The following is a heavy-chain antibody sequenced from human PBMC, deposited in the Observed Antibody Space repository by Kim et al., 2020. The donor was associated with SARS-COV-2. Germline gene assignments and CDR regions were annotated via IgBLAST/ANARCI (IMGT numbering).Heavy chain of an antibody. CDR3: ASGGYTSSWYGTRGNYFGIDV. J-gene: IGHJ6*02. CDR2: INHSGST. D-gene: IGHD6-13*01. Sequence: SETLSLTCAVYGGSFSGYYWSWIRQPPGKGLEWIGEINHSGSTNYKPSLKSRVTISVDTSKNQFSLNLNAVTPADTAVYYCASGGYTSSWYGTRGNYFGIDVWGQGTTVTVSS. CDR1: GGSFSGYY. V-gene: IGHV4-34*01.